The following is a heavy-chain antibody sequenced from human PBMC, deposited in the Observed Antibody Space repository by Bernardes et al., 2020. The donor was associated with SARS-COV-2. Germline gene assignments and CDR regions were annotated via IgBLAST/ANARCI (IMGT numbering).Heavy chain of an antibody. J-gene: IGHJ4*02. V-gene: IGHV4-39*01. Sequence: SETLSLTCTVSGGSISSSSYYWGWIRQPPGKGLEWIGSIYYSGSTYYNPSLKSRVTISVDTSKNQFSLKLSSVTAADTAVYYCASHIKSGGAYYSENWGQGALVTGSS. CDR2: IYYSGST. CDR1: GGSISSSSYY. CDR3: ASHIKSGGAYYSEN. D-gene: IGHD2-21*01.